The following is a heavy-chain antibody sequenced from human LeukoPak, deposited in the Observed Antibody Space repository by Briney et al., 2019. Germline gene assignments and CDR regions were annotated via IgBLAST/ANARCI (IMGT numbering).Heavy chain of an antibody. D-gene: IGHD3-16*02. CDR1: GFTFSSYA. Sequence: AGGSLRLSCAASGFTFSSYAMSWVRQAPGKGLEWVSAISGSGGSTYYADSVKGRFTISRDKSKNTLYLQMNSLRAEDTAVYYCAKRSDYVWGSYLVSYYFDYWGQGTLVTVSS. V-gene: IGHV3-23*01. CDR3: AKRSDYVWGSYLVSYYFDY. J-gene: IGHJ4*02. CDR2: ISGSGGST.